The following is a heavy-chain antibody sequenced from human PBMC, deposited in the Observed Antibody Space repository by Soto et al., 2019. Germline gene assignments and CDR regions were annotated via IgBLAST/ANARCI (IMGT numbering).Heavy chain of an antibody. Sequence: QVLLQESGPGLVKPSETLSITCTVSRGSINNYYWTLIRHPPGKGLEWIGYVSYSGRTNYNPSLKSRVNMFVDKSKNQFYLNLTPVTAADPAVDYCARVQYTVVTAIDVWGQGTIVTVSS. J-gene: IGHJ3*01. CDR2: VSYSGRT. CDR3: ARVQYTVVTAIDV. V-gene: IGHV4-59*03. CDR1: RGSINNYY. D-gene: IGHD4-17*01.